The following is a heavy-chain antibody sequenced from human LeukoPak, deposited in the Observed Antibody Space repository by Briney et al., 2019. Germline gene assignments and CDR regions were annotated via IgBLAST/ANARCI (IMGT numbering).Heavy chain of an antibody. D-gene: IGHD3-10*01. J-gene: IGHJ4*02. CDR2: IKQDGSEK. CDR3: ARKMYGSGSYFLDY. V-gene: IGHV3-7*01. CDR1: GFTFGSYW. Sequence: GGSLRLSCAASGFTFGSYWMSWVRQAPGKGLEWVANIKQDGSEKYYVDSVKGRFTISRDNAKNSLYLQMSSLRAEDTAVYYCARKMYGSGSYFLDYWGQGTLVTVSS.